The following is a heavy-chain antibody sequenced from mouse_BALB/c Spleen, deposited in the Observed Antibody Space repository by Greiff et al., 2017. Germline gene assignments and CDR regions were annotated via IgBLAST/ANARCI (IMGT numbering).Heavy chain of an antibody. V-gene: IGHV1S137*01. CDR1: GYTFTDYA. J-gene: IGHJ4*01. CDR3: AHLLGDAMDY. D-gene: IGHD2-1*01. Sequence: VQLQQSGAELVRPGVSVKISCKGSGYTFTDYAMHWVKQSHAKSLEWIGVISTYYGDASYNQKFKGKATMTVDKSSSTAYMELARLTSEDSAIYYSAHLLGDAMDYWGQGTSVTVSS. CDR2: ISTYYGDA.